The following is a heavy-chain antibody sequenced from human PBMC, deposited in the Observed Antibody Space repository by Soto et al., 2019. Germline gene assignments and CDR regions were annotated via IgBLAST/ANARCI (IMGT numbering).Heavy chain of an antibody. J-gene: IGHJ3*02. CDR1: GYTFTSYA. V-gene: IGHV1-3*01. D-gene: IGHD6-19*01. Sequence: VASVKVSCKASGYTFTSYAMHWVRQAPGQRLEWMGWINAGNGNTKYSQKFQGRVTITRDTSASTAYMELSSLRSEDTAVYYCARDPHSSGWYAFDIWGQGTMVTVSS. CDR2: INAGNGNT. CDR3: ARDPHSSGWYAFDI.